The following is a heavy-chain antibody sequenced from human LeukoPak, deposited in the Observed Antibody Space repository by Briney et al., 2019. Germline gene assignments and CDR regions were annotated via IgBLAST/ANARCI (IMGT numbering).Heavy chain of an antibody. J-gene: IGHJ2*01. D-gene: IGHD5-12*01. Sequence: SETLSLTCSVSGGSISPYYWSWLRQPPGKRLEWIGYISHSGITDYNPSLKSRVTLSVDTSNNHFSLKLSSVTAADTAVYYCARKSSTGGFSGYEVWYFDLWGRGTLVTVSS. CDR1: GGSISPYY. CDR3: ARKSSTGGFSGYEVWYFDL. V-gene: IGHV4-59*08. CDR2: ISHSGIT.